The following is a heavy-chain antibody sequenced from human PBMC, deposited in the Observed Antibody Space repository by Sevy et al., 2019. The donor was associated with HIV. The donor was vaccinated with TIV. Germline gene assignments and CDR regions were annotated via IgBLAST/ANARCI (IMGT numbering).Heavy chain of an antibody. CDR2: IYSGGST. J-gene: IGHJ3*02. D-gene: IGHD3-16*01. Sequence: GGSLRLSCAASGFTVSSNYMSWVRQAPGKGLEWVSVIYSGGSTYYADSVKGRFTISRDNSKNTLYLQMNSLRAEDTAVYYCARGWDLMRGLGTRSAFDIWGQGTMVTVSS. CDR3: ARGWDLMRGLGTRSAFDI. V-gene: IGHV3-53*01. CDR1: GFTVSSNY.